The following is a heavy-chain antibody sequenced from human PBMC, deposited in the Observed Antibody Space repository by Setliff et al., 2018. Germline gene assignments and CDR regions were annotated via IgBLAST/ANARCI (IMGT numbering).Heavy chain of an antibody. Sequence: GGSLRLSCAASGFSFSGSAVYWVRQASVKGLEWIGRIRGRTDNYATAYAASVRGRFTISRDDSKNTLYLQMNSLETEDTAVYYCSTLTTVTTSPLWGQGTLVTVSS. V-gene: IGHV3-73*01. J-gene: IGHJ4*02. CDR1: GFSFSGSA. CDR3: STLTTVTTSPL. D-gene: IGHD4-17*01. CDR2: IRGRTDNYAT.